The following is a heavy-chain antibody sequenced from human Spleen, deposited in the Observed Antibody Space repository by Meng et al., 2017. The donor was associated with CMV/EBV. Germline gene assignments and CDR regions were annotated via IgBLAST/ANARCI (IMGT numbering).Heavy chain of an antibody. CDR1: GGSISSHY. V-gene: IGHV4-59*11. CDR2: INYSGST. Sequence: SETLSLTCTVSGGSISSHYWTWIRQPPGKGLEWIGCINYSGSTNYNPSLESRVAISVDTSKNQFSLKLSSVTAADTAVYYCARTRRWQQLGYYYYGMDVWGQGTTVTVSS. J-gene: IGHJ6*02. D-gene: IGHD6-13*01. CDR3: ARTRRWQQLGYYYYGMDV.